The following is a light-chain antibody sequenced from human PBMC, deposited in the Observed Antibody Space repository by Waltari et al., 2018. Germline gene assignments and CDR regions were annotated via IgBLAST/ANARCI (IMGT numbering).Light chain of an antibody. Sequence: QSVLTQPPSVSAAPGQKVTISCSGSDSNIGNNYVSRYQQFPGSAPKLLIYDNIYRPSGIPDRFSGSRSGPSATLDITGIQTGDEADYFCGSWDGSLSALVFGGGTTLTV. CDR2: DNI. V-gene: IGLV1-51*01. J-gene: IGLJ2*01. CDR1: DSNIGNNY. CDR3: GSWDGSLSALV.